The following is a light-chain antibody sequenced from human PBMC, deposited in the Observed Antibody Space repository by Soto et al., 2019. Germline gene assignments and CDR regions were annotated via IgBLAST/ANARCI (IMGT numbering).Light chain of an antibody. CDR1: QSVTTF. CDR3: QQRSNWPLT. CDR2: DAS. J-gene: IGKJ4*01. Sequence: EIVWTQSPATLSLSPGERATLSCRVSQSVTTFLAWSQQKPGQAPRLLIYDASHRATGIPARFSGSGSGTDFTLTISSLEPEDFAFYYCQQRSNWPLTFGGGTKVEIK. V-gene: IGKV3-11*01.